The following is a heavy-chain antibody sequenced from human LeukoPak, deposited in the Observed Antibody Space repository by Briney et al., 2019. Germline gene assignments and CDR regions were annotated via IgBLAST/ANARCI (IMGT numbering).Heavy chain of an antibody. V-gene: IGHV4-39*01. CDR1: GGSIKSSSYY. D-gene: IGHD6-19*01. Sequence: SETLSLTCTVPGGSIKSSSYYWGWIRQPPGKGLEWIGSIFYTGPTYYNPSLKSRVTISVDTSKNQFSLKLSSVTAADTAVYYCARHLGQGSGSDAFDIWGQGTMVTVSS. CDR3: ARHLGQGSGSDAFDI. J-gene: IGHJ3*02. CDR2: IFYTGPT.